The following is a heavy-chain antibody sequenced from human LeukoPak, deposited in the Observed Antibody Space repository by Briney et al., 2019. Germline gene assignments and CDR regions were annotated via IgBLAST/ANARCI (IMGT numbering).Heavy chain of an antibody. CDR3: ARHRGYYYDSSGYYFDY. Sequence: SETLSLTCAVSGGSISSSNWWSWIRQPPGKELEWIGEIYHSGSTNYNPSLKSRVTISVDKSKTQFSLKLSSVTAADTAVYYCARHRGYYYDSSGYYFDYWGQGTLVTVSS. CDR1: GGSISSSNW. J-gene: IGHJ4*02. D-gene: IGHD3-22*01. CDR2: IYHSGST. V-gene: IGHV4-4*02.